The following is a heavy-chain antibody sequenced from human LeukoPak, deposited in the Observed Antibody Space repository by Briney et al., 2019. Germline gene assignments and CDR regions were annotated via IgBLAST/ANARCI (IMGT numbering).Heavy chain of an antibody. CDR1: GFTFSSYT. Sequence: PGGSLRLSCAASGFTFSSYTMHWVRQAPGKGLEWVAVISYDESNKYYADSVKGRFTISRDNAKNSLYLQMNSLRAEDTAVYYCARAFYYDIIGGEGMDVWGQGTTVTVSS. D-gene: IGHD3-22*01. CDR3: ARAFYYDIIGGEGMDV. CDR2: ISYDESNK. J-gene: IGHJ6*02. V-gene: IGHV3-30-3*01.